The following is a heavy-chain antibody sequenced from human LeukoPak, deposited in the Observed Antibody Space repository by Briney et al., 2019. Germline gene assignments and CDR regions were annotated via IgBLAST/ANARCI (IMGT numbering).Heavy chain of an antibody. CDR3: ARASPDSDSSGYPGGAYFDY. CDR1: GFTFSSYG. Sequence: GGSLRLSCAASGFTFSSYGMHWVRQAPGKGLEWVAFIRYDGSNKYYADSVKGRFTISRDNSKNTLYLQMNSLRAEDTAVYYCARASPDSDSSGYPGGAYFDYWGQGTLVTVSS. J-gene: IGHJ4*02. D-gene: IGHD3-22*01. V-gene: IGHV3-30*02. CDR2: IRYDGSNK.